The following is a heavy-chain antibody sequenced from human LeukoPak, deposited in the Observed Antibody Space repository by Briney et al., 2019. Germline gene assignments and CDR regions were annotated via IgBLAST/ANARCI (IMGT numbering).Heavy chain of an antibody. D-gene: IGHD3-3*01. Sequence: GPLRLSCAASEFTFSSYSMNWVRQAPGKGLEWVSSISSTISNIYYADSVKGRFTVSRDNAKNSLYLQMNSLRAEDTAVYYCARVGYYDFWSGSNYFDYWGQGTLVTVSS. CDR1: EFTFSSYS. J-gene: IGHJ4*02. CDR3: ARVGYYDFWSGSNYFDY. CDR2: ISSTISNI. V-gene: IGHV3-21*01.